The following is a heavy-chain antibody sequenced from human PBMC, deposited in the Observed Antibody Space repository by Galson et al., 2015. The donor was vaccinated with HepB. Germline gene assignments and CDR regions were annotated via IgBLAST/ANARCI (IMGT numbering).Heavy chain of an antibody. J-gene: IGHJ4*02. CDR1: GYTFTSYG. V-gene: IGHV1-18*01. CDR3: ARPNYDILTGYYTLDY. CDR2: ISAYNGNT. D-gene: IGHD3-9*01. Sequence: SVKVSCKASGYTFTSYGISWVRQAPGQGLEWMGWISAYNGNTNYAQKLQGRVTMTTDTSTSTAYMELRSLRSDDTAVYYCARPNYDILTGYYTLDYWGQGTLVTVSS.